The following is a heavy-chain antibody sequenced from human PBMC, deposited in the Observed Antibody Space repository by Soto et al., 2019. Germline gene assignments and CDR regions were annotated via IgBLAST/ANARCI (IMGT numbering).Heavy chain of an antibody. CDR2: IYYSGST. D-gene: IGHD3-22*01. CDR1: VGSISIGGYY. CDR3: AREVYYYDSSGYQLSDYGMDV. Sequence: SDTLSLTCTVSVGSISIGGYYWSWIRQHPGKGLEWIGYIYYSGSTYYNPSLKSRVTISVDTSKNQFSLKLSSVTAADTAVYYCAREVYYYDSSGYQLSDYGMDVWGQGNTVTVSS. J-gene: IGHJ6*02. V-gene: IGHV4-31*02.